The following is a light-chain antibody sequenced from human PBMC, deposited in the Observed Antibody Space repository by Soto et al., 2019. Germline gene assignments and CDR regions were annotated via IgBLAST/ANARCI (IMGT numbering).Light chain of an antibody. CDR2: NAS. J-gene: IGKJ1*01. Sequence: DIQMTQSPSTLSASVGDRVTITCRASQTISNWLAWYQQKPGKAPKFLIYNASSLESGVPSRFSGSGSGTEFTLTIRSLQPDDFETYYCQQYSGYSTTFGQGTRVEVK. CDR3: QQYSGYSTT. V-gene: IGKV1-5*03. CDR1: QTISNW.